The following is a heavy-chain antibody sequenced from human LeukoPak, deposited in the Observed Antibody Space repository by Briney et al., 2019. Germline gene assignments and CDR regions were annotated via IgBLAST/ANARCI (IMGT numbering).Heavy chain of an antibody. D-gene: IGHD1-26*01. Sequence: PGGSLRLSCEASGFTFSNYGMHWVRQAPDKGLEWVAVISYDGSNEYYRDSVKGRLTISRDNSKDTLYLQMNSLRADDSAMYYCATGPADRGSSQVEAFDIWGQGTMVTVSS. CDR1: GFTFSNYG. CDR2: ISYDGSNE. CDR3: ATGPADRGSSQVEAFDI. J-gene: IGHJ3*02. V-gene: IGHV3-30*03.